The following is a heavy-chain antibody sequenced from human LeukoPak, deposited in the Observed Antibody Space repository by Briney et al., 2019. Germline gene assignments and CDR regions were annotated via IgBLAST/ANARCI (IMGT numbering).Heavy chain of an antibody. CDR1: GFTFSSDW. V-gene: IGHV3-7*03. CDR3: AKDISPDSYYMDV. CDR2: IKPDEGEK. J-gene: IGHJ6*03. D-gene: IGHD1-14*01. Sequence: PGGSLRLSCAASGFTFSSDWMIWVRQAPGKGLEWVANIKPDEGEKYYVDSVKGRFTVSRDNAKNSLYLQMNSLRAEDTALYYCAKDISPDSYYMDVWGKGTTVTISS.